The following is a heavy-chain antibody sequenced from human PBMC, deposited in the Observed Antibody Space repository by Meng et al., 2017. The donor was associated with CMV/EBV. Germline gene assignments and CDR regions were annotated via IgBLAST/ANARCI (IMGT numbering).Heavy chain of an antibody. Sequence: ETLSPTCAASGFTFSSYAMSWVRQAPGKGLEWVSAISGSGGSTYYADSVKGRFTISRDNSKNTLYLQMNSLRAEDTAVSYCAKERKAYYDILTADYGMDVWGQGTTVTVSS. CDR1: GFTFSSYA. D-gene: IGHD3-9*01. J-gene: IGHJ6*02. CDR3: AKERKAYYDILTADYGMDV. CDR2: ISGSGGST. V-gene: IGHV3-23*01.